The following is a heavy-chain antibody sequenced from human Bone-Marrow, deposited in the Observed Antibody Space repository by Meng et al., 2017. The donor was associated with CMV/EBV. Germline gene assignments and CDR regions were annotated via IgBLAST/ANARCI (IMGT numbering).Heavy chain of an antibody. CDR3: ATIQAIGPENQGDAFDI. CDR1: GFTFSSYA. V-gene: IGHV3-21*01. Sequence: GGSLRLSCAASGFTFSSYAMHWVRQAPGKGLEWVSSISISSSYIHYADSVKGRFTISRDNAKNSLYLQMSSLRAEDTAVYYCATIQAIGPENQGDAFDIWGQGTRVTGSS. CDR2: ISISSSYI. D-gene: IGHD1-14*01. J-gene: IGHJ3*02.